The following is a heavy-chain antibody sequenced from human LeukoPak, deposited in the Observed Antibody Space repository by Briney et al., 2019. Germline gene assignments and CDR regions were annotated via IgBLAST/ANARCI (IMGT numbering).Heavy chain of an antibody. CDR3: ARDEPMATY. D-gene: IGHD5-24*01. CDR1: GFIFSTYA. J-gene: IGHJ4*02. Sequence: PGGSLRLSCAASGFIFSTYAMSWARQAPGKGLEWVSSISSSSSYIYYADSVKGRFTISRDNAKNSLYLQMNSLRAEDTAVYYCARDEPMATYWGQGTLVTVSS. V-gene: IGHV3-21*01. CDR2: ISSSSSYI.